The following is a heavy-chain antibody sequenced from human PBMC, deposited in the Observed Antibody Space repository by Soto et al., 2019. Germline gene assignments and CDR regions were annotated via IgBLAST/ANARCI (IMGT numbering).Heavy chain of an antibody. Sequence: VASVKVSCKASGYTFTSYGISWVRQAPGQGLEWMGWISAYNGNTNYAQKLQGRVTMTTDTSTSTAYMELRSLRSDDTAVYYCARDSVTIFGVVTIGAFDIWGQGTMVTVSS. V-gene: IGHV1-18*01. D-gene: IGHD3-3*01. CDR1: GYTFTSYG. J-gene: IGHJ3*02. CDR3: ARDSVTIFGVVTIGAFDI. CDR2: ISAYNGNT.